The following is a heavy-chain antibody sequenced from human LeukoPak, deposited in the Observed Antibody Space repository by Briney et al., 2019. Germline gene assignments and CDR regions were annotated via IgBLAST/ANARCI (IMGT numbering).Heavy chain of an antibody. CDR2: ISYDGSNK. J-gene: IGHJ4*02. CDR3: AKEGCRFDCGGDCPRF. CDR1: GFTFSSYG. D-gene: IGHD2-21*02. V-gene: IGHV3-30*18. Sequence: PGGSLRLSCAASGFTFSSYGMHWVRQAPGKGLEWVAVISYDGSNKYYADSVKGRFIISRDNYKNTLYLQMNSLRAEDTAVYYCAKEGCRFDCGGDCPRFWGQGTLVTVSS.